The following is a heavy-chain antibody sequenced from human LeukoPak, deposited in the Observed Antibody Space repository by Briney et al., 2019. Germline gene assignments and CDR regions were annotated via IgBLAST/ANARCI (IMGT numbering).Heavy chain of an antibody. D-gene: IGHD5-12*01. CDR3: TRGLEGFTAYDDF. CDR1: GFSAGDYA. CDR2: IRSKTYGGTA. Sequence: GGSLTLSCRASGFSAGDYAMSWVRQAPGKGLEWVGFIRSKTYGGTADYAASVEGRFTISRDDSNNIVYLQMNSLKTEDTAVYYCTRGLEGFTAYDDFWGQGTLVTVSS. J-gene: IGHJ4*02. V-gene: IGHV3-49*04.